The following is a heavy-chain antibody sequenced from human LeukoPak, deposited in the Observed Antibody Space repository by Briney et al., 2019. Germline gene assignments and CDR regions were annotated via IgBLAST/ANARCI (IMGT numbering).Heavy chain of an antibody. D-gene: IGHD2-15*01. CDR2: MNPNSGNT. CDR3: ARGRYCTGGSCYAYNWFDP. J-gene: IGHJ5*02. CDR1: GYTFTSYG. V-gene: IGHV1-8*03. Sequence: ASVKVSCKASGYTFTSYGISWVRQAPGQGLEWMGWMNPNSGNTGYAQKFQGRVTITRNTSISTAYMELSSLRSEDTAVYYCARGRYCTGGSCYAYNWFDPWGQGTLVTVSS.